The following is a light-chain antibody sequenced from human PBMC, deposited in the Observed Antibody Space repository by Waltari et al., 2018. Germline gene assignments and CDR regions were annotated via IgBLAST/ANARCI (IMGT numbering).Light chain of an antibody. J-gene: IGKJ4*01. CDR1: QSINTN. V-gene: IGKV3-15*01. CDR3: QHYINWPLT. CDR2: GAS. Sequence: ETVMTQSPATLSVSPGERVTLSCRAIQSINTNLAWYQQKPGQAPRLLIYGASTRAAGVPGRFSASGSGTEFTLTISSLQSEDFAVYFCQHYINWPLTFGGGTKVEI.